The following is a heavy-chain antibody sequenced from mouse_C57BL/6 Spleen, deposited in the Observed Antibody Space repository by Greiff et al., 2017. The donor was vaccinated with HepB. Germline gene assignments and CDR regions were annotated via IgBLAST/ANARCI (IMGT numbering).Heavy chain of an antibody. D-gene: IGHD2-4*01. CDR3: TRGRLPYYFDY. J-gene: IGHJ2*01. CDR2: IDPETGGT. V-gene: IGHV1-15*01. CDR1: GYTFTDYD. Sequence: VQLQQSGAELVRPGASVTLSCKASGYTFTDYDMHWVKQTPVHGLEWIGAIDPETGGTAYNQKFKGKAILTADKSSSTAYMELRSLTSEDSAVYYCTRGRLPYYFDYGGQGTTLTVSS.